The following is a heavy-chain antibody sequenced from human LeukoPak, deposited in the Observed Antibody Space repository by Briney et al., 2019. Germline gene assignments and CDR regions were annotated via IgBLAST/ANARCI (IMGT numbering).Heavy chain of an antibody. J-gene: IGHJ3*02. D-gene: IGHD1-1*01. CDR1: GFTFSTHS. CDR2: ISHTGNDI. Sequence: GGSLTLSCAASGFTFSTHSMNWVRQAPGKGLEWVSYISHTGNDIYYGESVKGRFTISRDNAKNSLYLQMHTLRAEDTAVYYCAGDGTGVLPGDAFDIWSQGTMVTVFS. CDR3: AGDGTGVLPGDAFDI. V-gene: IGHV3-21*05.